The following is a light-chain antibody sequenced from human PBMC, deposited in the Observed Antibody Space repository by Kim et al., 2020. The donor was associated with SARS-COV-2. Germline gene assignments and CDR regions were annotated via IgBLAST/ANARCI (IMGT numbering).Light chain of an antibody. CDR3: QQYYDWPPIT. J-gene: IGKJ4*01. Sequence: EIVMTQSPATLSVSPGGRATLSCRASQTVSSKLAWYQHQPGQAPSLLIHGISTRATGVPARFSGSGSGTEFTLTISSLQFEDFAVYYCQQYYDWPPITFGGGTRLEIK. CDR1: QTVSSK. V-gene: IGKV3-15*01. CDR2: GIS.